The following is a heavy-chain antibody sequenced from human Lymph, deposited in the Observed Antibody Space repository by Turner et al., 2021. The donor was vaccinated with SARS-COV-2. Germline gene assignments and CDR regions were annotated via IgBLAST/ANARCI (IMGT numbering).Heavy chain of an antibody. J-gene: IGHJ2*01. CDR1: AGSNSSSRYY. CDR3: ARRRQWLVHCYFDL. V-gene: IGHV4-39*01. CDR2: MYYCGSP. Sequence: QLQLQESGTGPVKRAETLSLTCTFAAGSNSSSRYYGGWIRQPPGKGRECIGSMYYCGSPYYTPSLNSRVTISVDTSTHQFSLKLSSVPAADTAVYYGARRRQWLVHCYFDLWGRGTLVTVSS. D-gene: IGHD6-19*01.